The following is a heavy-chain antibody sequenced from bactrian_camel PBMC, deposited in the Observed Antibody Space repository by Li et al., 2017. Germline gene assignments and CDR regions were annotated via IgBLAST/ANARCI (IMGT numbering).Heavy chain of an antibody. D-gene: IGHD2*01. CDR3: AARGPHCYTKLSVRDFTY. J-gene: IGHJ6*01. CDR2: IATGSGNT. Sequence: QVQLVESGGGLVQPRGSLRLSCAASGYTYNRNCMAWFRQAPGKEREGVARIATGSGNTYYADSVKGRFTFSQDNAKNTVYPQMNSLKPEDTAMYYCAARGPHCYTKLSVRDFTYWGQGTQVTVS. V-gene: IGHV3S1*01. CDR1: GYTYNRNC.